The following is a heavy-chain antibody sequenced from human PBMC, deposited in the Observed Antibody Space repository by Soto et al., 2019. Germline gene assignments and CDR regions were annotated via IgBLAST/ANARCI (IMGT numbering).Heavy chain of an antibody. J-gene: IGHJ4*02. D-gene: IGHD3-3*01. CDR3: ITDPYYDFWSGYHFDY. V-gene: IGHV3-15*01. CDR2: IKNKTDGGTT. CDR1: GFSFSKAW. Sequence: EAHLVQSGGGFVKPGGSLRLPCAASGFSFSKAWMSWVRLTPAKGLEWVGRIKNKTDGGTTDYPAPVRGRFTISRDDSSSTLYLQMNSLKTEDTAVYYCITDPYYDFWSGYHFDYWGQGTLVTVSS.